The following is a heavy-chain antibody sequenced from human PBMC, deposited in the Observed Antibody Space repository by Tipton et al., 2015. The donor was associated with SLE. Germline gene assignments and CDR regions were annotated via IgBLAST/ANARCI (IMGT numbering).Heavy chain of an antibody. D-gene: IGHD6-19*01. V-gene: IGHV4-4*07. Sequence: GLVKPSETLSLNCTVSGGSISSHYWSWIRQSAGKGLEWIGRIYSSGRTNYNPSLKSRVTMSVDTSRKQFSLKLTSVTAADTAVYYCARRGWVDAVDIWGQGTMVIVSS. CDR3: ARRGWVDAVDI. J-gene: IGHJ3*02. CDR2: IYSSGRT. CDR1: GGSISSHY.